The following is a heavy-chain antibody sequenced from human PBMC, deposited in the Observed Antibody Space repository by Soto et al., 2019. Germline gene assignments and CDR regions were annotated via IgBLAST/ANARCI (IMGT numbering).Heavy chain of an antibody. D-gene: IGHD1-1*01. CDR1: GGSISSGDYY. CDR3: ARWPQLKPRFDY. J-gene: IGHJ4*02. CDR2: IYYSGST. V-gene: IGHV4-31*03. Sequence: SETLSLTCTVSGGSISSGDYYWIRIRQHPGKGLEWIGYIYYSGSTYYNPSLKSRVTISVDTSKNQFSLKLSSVTAADTAVYYCARWPQLKPRFDYWGQGTLVTVSS.